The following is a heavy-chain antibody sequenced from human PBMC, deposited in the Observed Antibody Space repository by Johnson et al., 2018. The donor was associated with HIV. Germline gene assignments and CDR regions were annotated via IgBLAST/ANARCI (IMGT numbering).Heavy chain of an antibody. Sequence: EVQLVESGGGVVQPGRSLRLSCAASGFTFSSYDMHWVRQAPGKGLEWVSLLYSGGITYYADSVKGRFTISRDNSKNTLYLQMNSLRAEDTAVYYCASLRDAFDIWGQGTMVTVSS. CDR1: GFTFSSYD. V-gene: IGHV3-66*01. CDR3: ASLRDAFDI. CDR2: LYSGGIT. J-gene: IGHJ3*02.